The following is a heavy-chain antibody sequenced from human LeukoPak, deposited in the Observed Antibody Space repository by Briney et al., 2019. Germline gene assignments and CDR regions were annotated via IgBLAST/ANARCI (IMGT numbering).Heavy chain of an antibody. V-gene: IGHV5-51*01. D-gene: IGHD3-10*01. CDR2: IYPGDSDT. J-gene: IGHJ3*02. Sequence: GESLKISCKGSGYSFTSYWIGWVRQIPGKGLEWKGIIYPGDSDTRYSPSFQGQVTISADKSISTAYLQWSSLKASDTAMYYCARHVTMVRGVPDAFDIWGQGTMVTVSS. CDR3: ARHVTMVRGVPDAFDI. CDR1: GYSFTSYW.